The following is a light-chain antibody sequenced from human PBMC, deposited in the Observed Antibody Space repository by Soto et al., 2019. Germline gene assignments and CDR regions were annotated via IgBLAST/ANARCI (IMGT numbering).Light chain of an antibody. CDR3: QRYNDWPLT. CDR1: QSVRSN. J-gene: IGKJ1*01. Sequence: EIVMTQSPVTLSVSPGERATLSCRASQSVRSNLAWYQQKPGQAPSLLIYGAFTRATGIPTRFSGTGSGTEFTLTISSLQSEDFALYNCQRYNDWPLTFGQGTKVEV. V-gene: IGKV3-15*01. CDR2: GAF.